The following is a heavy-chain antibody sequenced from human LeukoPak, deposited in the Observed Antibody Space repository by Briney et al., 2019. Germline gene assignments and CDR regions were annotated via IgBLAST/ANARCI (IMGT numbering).Heavy chain of an antibody. J-gene: IGHJ4*02. CDR1: GFTLNRYW. CDR3: ARGGNLEN. V-gene: IGHV3-7*01. D-gene: IGHD1-14*01. CDR2: INEDGGER. Sequence: GESLRLSCAAPGFTLNRYWMSWVRQAPGKGLEWVANINEDGGERHYVDSVKGRFTISRDNAKNSLYLQMNSLRAEDTAVYYCARGGNLENWGGGTLVTVSS.